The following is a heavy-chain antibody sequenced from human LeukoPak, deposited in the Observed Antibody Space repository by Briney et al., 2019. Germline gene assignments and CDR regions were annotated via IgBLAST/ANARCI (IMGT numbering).Heavy chain of an antibody. Sequence: GGSLRLSCAASGFGLSSYNMNWVRQAPGMGLEWVSYISSNSENVFYGDSVQGRFTISRDNAKNSLYLQMNSLRAEDTAVYYCARVLRYDNSGHDSFDIWGQGTMVTVSS. D-gene: IGHD3-22*01. CDR3: ARVLRYDNSGHDSFDI. J-gene: IGHJ3*02. V-gene: IGHV3-21*01. CDR2: ISSNSENV. CDR1: GFGLSSYN.